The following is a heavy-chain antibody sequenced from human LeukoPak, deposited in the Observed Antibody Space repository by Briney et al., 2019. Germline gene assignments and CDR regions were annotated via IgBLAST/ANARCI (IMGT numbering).Heavy chain of an antibody. J-gene: IGHJ4*02. V-gene: IGHV1-8*01. CDR2: MDPNSGNT. CDR1: GYTFTSYD. D-gene: IGHD3-22*01. Sequence: ASVKVSCKASGYTFTSYDINWVRQATGHGLEWMGWMDPNSGNTGYAQKFQGRVTMTRNTSISTAYMELSSLRSEDTAVYYCARGVGSGYYRSYYFDYWGQGTLVTVSS. CDR3: ARGVGSGYYRSYYFDY.